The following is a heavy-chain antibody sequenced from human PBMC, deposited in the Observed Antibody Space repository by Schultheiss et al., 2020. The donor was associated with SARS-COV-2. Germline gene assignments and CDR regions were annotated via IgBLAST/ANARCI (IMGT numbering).Heavy chain of an antibody. CDR2: ISGDGGST. CDR3: AKDGGVYRYFDS. D-gene: IGHD2-15*01. J-gene: IGHJ4*02. Sequence: GGSLRLSCAAFGFSFSNYGINWVRQAPGMGLEWVSAISGDGGSTYFADSVKGRFTISRDNSKNTLYLQMNSLRAEDTAVYYCAKDGGVYRYFDSWGQGTLVTVSS. CDR1: GFSFSNYG. V-gene: IGHV3-23*01.